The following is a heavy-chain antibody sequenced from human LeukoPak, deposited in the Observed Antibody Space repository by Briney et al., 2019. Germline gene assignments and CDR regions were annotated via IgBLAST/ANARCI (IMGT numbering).Heavy chain of an antibody. CDR2: INHSGST. J-gene: IGHJ4*02. CDR1: GGSFSGYY. D-gene: IGHD2-15*01. V-gene: IGHV4-34*01. CDR3: ARGGGPYCSGGSCHSPAAPNDY. Sequence: SETLSLTCAVYGGSFSGYYWSWIRQPPGKGLERIGEINHSGSTNYNPSLKSRVTISVDTSKNQFSLKLSSVTAADTAVYYCARGGGPYCSGGSCHSPAAPNDYWGQGTLVTVSS.